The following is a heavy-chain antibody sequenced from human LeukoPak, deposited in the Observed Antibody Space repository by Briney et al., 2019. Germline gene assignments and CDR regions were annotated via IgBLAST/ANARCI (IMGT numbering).Heavy chain of an antibody. J-gene: IGHJ4*02. D-gene: IGHD4-23*01. CDR3: ARGWLAETTVVTPYNY. CDR2: IIPLFGAA. Sequence: PVKVSCKASGGTFSSFAINWVRQAPGQGLEWMGGIIPLFGAAKYAQKFQGRVTITAVESMSTAYMELSSLRSEDTAVYYCARGWLAETTVVTPYNYWGQGTLVTVSS. CDR1: GGTFSSFA. V-gene: IGHV1-69*13.